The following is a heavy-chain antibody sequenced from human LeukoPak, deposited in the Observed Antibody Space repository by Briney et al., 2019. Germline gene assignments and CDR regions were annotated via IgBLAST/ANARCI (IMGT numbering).Heavy chain of an antibody. D-gene: IGHD5-24*01. CDR2: ISSSGSTI. J-gene: IGHJ4*02. Sequence: PGGSLRLSCAASGFTFSSYEMNWVRQAPGKGLEWVSYISSSGSTIYYADSVKGRFTISRDNAKNSLYLQMNNLRAEDTAVYYCARGWLQFDYWGQGTLVTVSS. CDR3: ARGWLQFDY. CDR1: GFTFSSYE. V-gene: IGHV3-48*03.